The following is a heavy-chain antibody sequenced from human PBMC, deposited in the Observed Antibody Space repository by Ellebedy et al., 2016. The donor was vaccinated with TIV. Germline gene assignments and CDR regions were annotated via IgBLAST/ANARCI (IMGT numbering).Heavy chain of an antibody. J-gene: IGHJ2*01. CDR3: ARGGYYDSSGYSNYWYFDL. CDR2: IIPIFGTA. Sequence: ASVKVSXXASGGTFSSYAISWVRQAPGQGLERMGGIIPIFGTANYAQKFQGRVTITADESTSTAYMELSSLRSEDTAVYYCARGGYYDSSGYSNYWYFDLWGRGTLVTVSS. CDR1: GGTFSSYA. D-gene: IGHD3-22*01. V-gene: IGHV1-69*13.